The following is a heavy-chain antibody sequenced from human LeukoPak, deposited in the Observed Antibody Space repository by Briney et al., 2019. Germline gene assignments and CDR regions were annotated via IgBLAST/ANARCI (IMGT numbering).Heavy chain of an antibody. D-gene: IGHD6-13*01. CDR1: GDSISSSY. J-gene: IGHJ6*02. CDR3: ARSAAGLSYGMDV. Sequence: SETLSLTCTVPGDSISSSYWSWIRQTPGKGLEWIGHIYYSGSTNYNPSLKSRVTISVDTSKNQFSLKLSSVTAADTAVYFCARSAAGLSYGMDVWGQGATVTVSS. CDR2: IYYSGST. V-gene: IGHV4-59*08.